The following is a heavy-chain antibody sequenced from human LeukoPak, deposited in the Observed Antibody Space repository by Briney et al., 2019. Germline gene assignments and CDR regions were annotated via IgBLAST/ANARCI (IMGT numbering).Heavy chain of an antibody. CDR2: MNPNSGNT. D-gene: IGHD3-22*01. CDR1: GYTFTSYD. Sequence: WASVKVSCKASGYTFTSYDINWVRQATGRGLEWMGWMNPNSGNTGYAQKFQGRVTMTRNTSISTAYMELSSLRSEDTAVYYCARGRGSGYYYYYYGMDVWGQGTTVTVSS. CDR3: ARGRGSGYYYYYYGMDV. V-gene: IGHV1-8*01. J-gene: IGHJ6*02.